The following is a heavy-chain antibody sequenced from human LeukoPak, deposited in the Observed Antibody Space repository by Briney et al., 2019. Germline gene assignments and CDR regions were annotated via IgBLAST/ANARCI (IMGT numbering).Heavy chain of an antibody. J-gene: IGHJ3*02. D-gene: IGHD2-2*01. Sequence: GESLKISCKGSGYSFPIYWIAWVRQMPGKGLEWMGIIYPGDSDTRYSPSFQGQVTFSADKSISTAYLQWSSLKASDTAIYYRARRRFCSSTSCYAGAFDIWGQGTMVTVSS. CDR1: GYSFPIYW. V-gene: IGHV5-51*01. CDR2: IYPGDSDT. CDR3: ARRRFCSSTSCYAGAFDI.